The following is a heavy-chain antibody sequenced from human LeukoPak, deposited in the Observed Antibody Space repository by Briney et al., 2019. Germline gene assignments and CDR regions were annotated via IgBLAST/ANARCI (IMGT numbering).Heavy chain of an antibody. J-gene: IGHJ4*03. CDR3: AKKYSSAWPCFDY. Sequence: SGGSLRLSCAASGFTFSTNVMSWVRQAPGKGLQWVSAISGRDGSTYYADSARGRFTISRDNSEDTLYLQMNSLRAEDTAVYYCAKKYSSAWPCFDYWGQGVLVTVSS. CDR1: GFTFSTNV. V-gene: IGHV3-23*01. CDR2: ISGRDGST. D-gene: IGHD6-19*01.